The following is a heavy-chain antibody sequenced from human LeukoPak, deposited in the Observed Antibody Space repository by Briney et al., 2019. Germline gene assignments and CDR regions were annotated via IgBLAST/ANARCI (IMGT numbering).Heavy chain of an antibody. J-gene: IGHJ6*02. CDR3: ARVRIGQQLDKYYYYAMDV. V-gene: IGHV1-2*02. CDR1: GYTVTGYY. D-gene: IGHD6-13*01. CDR2: INPNSGGT. Sequence: ASVEVSCKSSGYTVTGYYMHWVRQAPGQGLEWMGWINPNSGGTNYSQKFQGRVTMTRDTSISTVYMEVSRLRSDDTAVYYCARVRIGQQLDKYYYYAMDVWGQGTTVTVSS.